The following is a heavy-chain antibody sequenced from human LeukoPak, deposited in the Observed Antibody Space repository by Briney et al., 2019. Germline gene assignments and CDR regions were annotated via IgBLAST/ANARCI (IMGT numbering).Heavy chain of an antibody. D-gene: IGHD3-10*01. CDR2: ISYDGSNK. J-gene: IGHJ4*02. CDR3: ARGGLGSSYYFDY. CDR1: GFTFSSYA. V-gene: IGHV3-30-3*01. Sequence: PGGSLRLSCAASGFTFSSYAMHWVRQAPGKGLEWVAVISYDGSNKYYADSVKGRFTISRDNSKNTLYLQMNSLRAEDTAVYYCARGGLGSSYYFDYWGQGTLVTVSS.